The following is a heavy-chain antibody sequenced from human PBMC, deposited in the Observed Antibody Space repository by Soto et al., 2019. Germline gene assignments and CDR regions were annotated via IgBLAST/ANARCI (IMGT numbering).Heavy chain of an antibody. CDR2: ISAYNGNT. CDR3: ARDLLPYSSSWYADY. J-gene: IGHJ4*02. D-gene: IGHD6-13*01. V-gene: IGHV1-18*04. CDR1: GYTYTSYG. Sequence: QVQLVQSGAEVKKPGASVKVSCKASGYTYTSYGISWVRQAPGQGLEWMGWISAYNGNTNYAQKLQGRVTMTTDTSTSTAYMELRSLRSDDTAVYYCARDLLPYSSSWYADYWGQGTLVTVSS.